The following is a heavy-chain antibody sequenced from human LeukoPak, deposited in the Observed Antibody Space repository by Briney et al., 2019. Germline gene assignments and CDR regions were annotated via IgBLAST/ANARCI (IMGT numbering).Heavy chain of an antibody. CDR3: ARAAGELYSSSWYFDL. V-gene: IGHV4-59*01. Sequence: SETLPLTCTVSGGPISSYYWSWIRQPPGKGLEWVGYIYYSGSPNYNPPLKSRVTISVDTSKNQFSLKLSSVTAADTAVYYCARAAGELYSSSWYFDLWGRGTLVTVSS. D-gene: IGHD6-13*01. CDR2: IYYSGSP. J-gene: IGHJ2*01. CDR1: GGPISSYY.